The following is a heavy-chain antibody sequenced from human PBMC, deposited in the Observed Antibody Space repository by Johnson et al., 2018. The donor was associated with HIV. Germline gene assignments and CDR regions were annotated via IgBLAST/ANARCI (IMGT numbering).Heavy chain of an antibody. CDR2: ISWNSGSI. V-gene: IGHV3-9*01. CDR1: GFTFSSYG. D-gene: IGHD1-26*01. J-gene: IGHJ3*02. Sequence: VQLVESGGGVVQPGRSLRLSCTAYGFTFSSYGLHWVRQAPGKGLEWVSGISWNSGSIGYADSVKGRFTISRDNAKNSLYLQMNSLRAEDTALYYCAKGVGATTNDAFDIWGQGTMVTVSS. CDR3: AKGVGATTNDAFDI.